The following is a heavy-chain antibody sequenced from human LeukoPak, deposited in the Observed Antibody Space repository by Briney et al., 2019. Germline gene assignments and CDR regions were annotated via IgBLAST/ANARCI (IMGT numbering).Heavy chain of an antibody. CDR3: ASYYYDSSGYQLFDY. D-gene: IGHD3-22*01. CDR2: IYTSGST. Sequence: SETLSLTCTVSGGSISSYYWSWIRQPAGKGLEWIGRIYTSGSTNYNPSLKSRVTMSVDTSKNQFSLKLSSVTAADTAVYYCASYYYDSSGYQLFDYWGQGTLVTVSS. CDR1: GGSISSYY. J-gene: IGHJ4*02. V-gene: IGHV4-4*07.